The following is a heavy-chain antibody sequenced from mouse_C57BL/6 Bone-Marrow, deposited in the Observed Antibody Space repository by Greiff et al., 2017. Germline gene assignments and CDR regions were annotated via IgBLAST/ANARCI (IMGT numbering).Heavy chain of an antibody. V-gene: IGHV2-2*01. CDR2: LWSGGST. CDR1: GFSLTSYG. Sequence: VHLVESGPGLVQPSQSLSITCTVSGFSLTSYGVHWVRQSPGKGLEWLGVLWSGGSTDYNAAFISRLSISKDNSKRQVFFKMNSLQADDTAIHYCARLPFYYDYDTWLAYWGQGTLVTVSA. D-gene: IGHD2-4*01. CDR3: ARLPFYYDYDTWLAY. J-gene: IGHJ3*01.